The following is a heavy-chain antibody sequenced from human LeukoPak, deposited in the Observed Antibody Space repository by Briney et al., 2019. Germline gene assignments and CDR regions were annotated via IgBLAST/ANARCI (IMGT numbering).Heavy chain of an antibody. V-gene: IGHV4-59*01. CDR3: AREWWTDHGGGWFDP. CDR2: IYDSGST. J-gene: IGHJ5*02. D-gene: IGHD3/OR15-3a*01. Sequence: SETLSLTCTVSGGSIGTYYWSWIRQPPGKGLEWIGYIYDSGSTNYNPSLKSRVTISVDTFRNQFSLKLTSVTAADTAVYFCAREWWTDHGGGWFDPWGQGTLVTVSS. CDR1: GGSIGTYY.